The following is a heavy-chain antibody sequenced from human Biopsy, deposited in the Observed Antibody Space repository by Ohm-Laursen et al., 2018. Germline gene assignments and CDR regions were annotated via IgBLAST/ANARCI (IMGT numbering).Heavy chain of an antibody. CDR2: VYYTGST. J-gene: IGHJ2*01. V-gene: IGHV4-59*01. D-gene: IGHD3-22*01. CDR3: ARDRGYYSDRTVPGYFDL. Sequence: TLSLTCTVSGDSISSYYWSWIRQPPGKGLQWIGYVYYTGSTDYNPSLQCRVTISVGTSKNHFSLRLRSVTPADTAIYYCARDRGYYSDRTVPGYFDLWDRGTLVTVFS. CDR1: GDSISSYY.